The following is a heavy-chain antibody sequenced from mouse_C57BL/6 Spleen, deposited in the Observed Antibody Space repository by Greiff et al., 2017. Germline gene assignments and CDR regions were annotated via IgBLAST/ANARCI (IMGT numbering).Heavy chain of an antibody. Sequence: QVHVKQPGAELVMPGASVKLSCKASGYTFTSSWMHWVKQRPGQGLEWIGELDPSDSYTNYNQKFKGKSTFTVDKSSRTAYMQLSSLTSEDSAVYYCARDTTRWFAYWGQGTLVTVSA. J-gene: IGHJ3*01. CDR3: ARDTTRWFAY. CDR2: LDPSDSYT. D-gene: IGHD1-1*01. CDR1: GYTFTSSW. V-gene: IGHV1-69*01.